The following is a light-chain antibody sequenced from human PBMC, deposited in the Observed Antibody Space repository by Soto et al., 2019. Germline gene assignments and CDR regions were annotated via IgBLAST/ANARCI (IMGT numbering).Light chain of an antibody. CDR2: GAS. CDR3: QQYDSSPMYT. Sequence: EIVLTQSPGTLSLSPGERATLSCRASQSISTSYLAWYQQRPGQAPRLLIYGASSRATGIPDRFSGSGSGTAFPLPIRRLEPEDFAVYYCQQYDSSPMYTFGQGTKLQIK. V-gene: IGKV3-20*01. J-gene: IGKJ2*01. CDR1: QSISTSY.